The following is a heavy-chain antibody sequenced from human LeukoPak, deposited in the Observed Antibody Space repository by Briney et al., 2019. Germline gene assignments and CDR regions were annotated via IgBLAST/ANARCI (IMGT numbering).Heavy chain of an antibody. Sequence: ASVKVSCKASGYTFTSYDINWVRQATGQGLEWMGWMNPNSGNTGYAQKFQGRVTMTRNTSISTAYMELSSLRSEDTAVYYCARGARASCSSTSCYTGRRDGYNSNWFDPWGQGTLVTVSS. CDR3: ARGARASCSSTSCYTGRRDGYNSNWFDP. CDR2: MNPNSGNT. D-gene: IGHD2-2*02. CDR1: GYTFTSYD. J-gene: IGHJ5*02. V-gene: IGHV1-8*01.